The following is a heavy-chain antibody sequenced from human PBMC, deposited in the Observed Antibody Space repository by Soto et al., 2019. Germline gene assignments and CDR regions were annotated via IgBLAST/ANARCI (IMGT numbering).Heavy chain of an antibody. D-gene: IGHD3-10*01. J-gene: IGHJ6*02. CDR2: ISGSGGST. Sequence: LRLSCAASGFTFSSYAMSWVRQAPGKGLEWVSAISGSGGSTYYADSVKGRFTISRDNSKNTLYLQMNSLRAEDTAVYYCAKEGYRSPYYYGSGSFGMDVWGQETTVTVSS. V-gene: IGHV3-23*01. CDR3: AKEGYRSPYYYGSGSFGMDV. CDR1: GFTFSSYA.